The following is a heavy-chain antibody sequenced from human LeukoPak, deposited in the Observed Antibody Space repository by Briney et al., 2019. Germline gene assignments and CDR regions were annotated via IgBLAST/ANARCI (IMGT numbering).Heavy chain of an antibody. V-gene: IGHV3-23*01. D-gene: IGHD6-19*01. CDR3: ARRSGIAVAGAFDY. J-gene: IGHJ4*02. Sequence: GGSLRLSCAASGFTFSNCAMRWVRQAPGKGLEWVSGISGSGDSTYYADSVKGRFTISRDNSKNTLYLQMNSLRAEDTAVYYCARRSGIAVAGAFDYWGQGTLVTVSS. CDR2: ISGSGDST. CDR1: GFTFSNCA.